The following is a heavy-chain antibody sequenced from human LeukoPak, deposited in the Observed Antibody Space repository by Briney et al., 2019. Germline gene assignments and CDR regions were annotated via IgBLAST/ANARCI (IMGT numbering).Heavy chain of an antibody. J-gene: IGHJ4*02. D-gene: IGHD1-26*01. CDR2: ISSSGTTI. Sequence: GGSLRLSCAASGFIFSSYEMNWVRQAPGKGLEWVSYISSSGTTIYYADSVKGRFTISKDNAKNSLYLQMNSLRAEDTAVYYCAKDREATFDYWGQGTLVTVSS. V-gene: IGHV3-48*03. CDR3: AKDREATFDY. CDR1: GFIFSSYE.